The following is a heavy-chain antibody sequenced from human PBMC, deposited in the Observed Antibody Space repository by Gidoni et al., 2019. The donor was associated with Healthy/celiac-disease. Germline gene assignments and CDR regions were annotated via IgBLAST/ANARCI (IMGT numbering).Heavy chain of an antibody. CDR2: INWNGGST. CDR3: AREYGCSSTSCPEGPLGFDY. Sequence: EVQLVESGGGVVRPGGSLRLSCAASGFTFDDYGMSWVRQAPGKGLEWVSGINWNGGSTGYADSVKGRFTISRDNAKNSLYLQMNSLRAEDTALYYCAREYGCSSTSCPEGPLGFDYWGQGTLVTVSS. J-gene: IGHJ4*02. D-gene: IGHD2-2*01. CDR1: GFTFDDYG. V-gene: IGHV3-20*04.